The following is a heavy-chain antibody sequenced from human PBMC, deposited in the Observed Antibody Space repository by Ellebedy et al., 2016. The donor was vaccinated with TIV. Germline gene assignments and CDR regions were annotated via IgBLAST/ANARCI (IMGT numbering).Heavy chain of an antibody. Sequence: PGGSLRLSCAASGFTFSTYSMNWVRQAPGKGLEWISYIGSRSGIFHYADSVKCRFTISRDNAKNSLYLQVNSLRDEDTAVYYCARGGGSGTYYSFDYWGRGTLVTVSS. CDR3: ARGGGSGTYYSFDY. V-gene: IGHV3-48*02. J-gene: IGHJ4*02. CDR2: IGSRSGIF. D-gene: IGHD3-10*01. CDR1: GFTFSTYS.